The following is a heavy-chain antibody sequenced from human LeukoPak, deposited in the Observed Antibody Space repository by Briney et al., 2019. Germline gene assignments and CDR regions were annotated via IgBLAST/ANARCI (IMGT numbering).Heavy chain of an antibody. CDR2: MSGSSTYI. D-gene: IGHD3-22*01. V-gene: IGHV3-21*01. Sequence: GGFLRLSCAASGFTFSTYSMNWVRQAPGRGLEWVSSMSGSSTYIYYADSLKGRFTISRDNAKNSLYLQMNSLRAEDTAVYYCARKGYYDTTGYYYDYWGQGTLVTVSS. CDR1: GFTFSTYS. CDR3: ARKGYYDTTGYYYDY. J-gene: IGHJ4*02.